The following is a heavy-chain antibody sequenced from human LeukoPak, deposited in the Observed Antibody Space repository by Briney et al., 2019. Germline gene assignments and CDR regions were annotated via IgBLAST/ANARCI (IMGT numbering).Heavy chain of an antibody. V-gene: IGHV4-34*01. CDR3: ARGDYSNYLYYYYGMDV. CDR2: INHSGST. CDR1: GGSFSGYY. D-gene: IGHD4-11*01. Sequence: SETLSLTCAVYGGSFSGYYWSWIRQPPGKGLEWIGEINHSGSTNYNPSLKSRVTISVDTSKNQFSLKLSSVTTADTAVYYCARGDYSNYLYYYYGMDVWGQGTTVTVSS. J-gene: IGHJ6*02.